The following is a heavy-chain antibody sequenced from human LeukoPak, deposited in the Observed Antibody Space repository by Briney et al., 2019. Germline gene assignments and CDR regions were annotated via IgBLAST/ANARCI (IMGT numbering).Heavy chain of an antibody. CDR2: INPSGGST. J-gene: IGHJ5*02. CDR3: ASSPNDCRSTSYYKGGDWFDP. CDR1: GYTFTSYY. V-gene: IGHV1-46*01. D-gene: IGHD2-2*02. Sequence: ASVKVSCKASGYTFTSYYMHWVRQAPGQGLEWMGIINPSGGSTSYAQKFQGRVTMTRDTSTSTVYMELSSLRSEDTAVHYCASSPNDCRSTSYYKGGDWFDPWGQGTLVTLSS.